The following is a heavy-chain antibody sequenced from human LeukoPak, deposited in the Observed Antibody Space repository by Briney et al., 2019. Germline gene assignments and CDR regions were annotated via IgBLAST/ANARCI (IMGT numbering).Heavy chain of an antibody. V-gene: IGHV4-34*01. J-gene: IGHJ5*02. Sequence: PSETLSLTCAVYGGSFSGYYWSWIRQPPGKGLEWIGEINHSGSTNYNPSLKSRVTISVDTSKNQFSLKRSSVTAADTAVYYCARGQYSSSSNWFDPWGQGTLVTVSS. CDR3: ARGQYSSSSNWFDP. CDR1: GGSFSGYY. CDR2: INHSGST. D-gene: IGHD6-6*01.